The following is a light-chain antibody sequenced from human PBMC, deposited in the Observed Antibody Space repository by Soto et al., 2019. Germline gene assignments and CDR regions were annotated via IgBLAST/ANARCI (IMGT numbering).Light chain of an antibody. J-gene: IGLJ1*01. V-gene: IGLV2-14*01. CDR3: SSFTGSTTPCV. CDR2: DVT. CDR1: SSDVGTYNY. Sequence: QSVLTQPASVSGSPGQSITISCTGSSSDVGTYNYVSWYQQYPGTAPKLMIYDVTDRPSGVSDRFSGSKSGNTASLTISGRHDADDAADYYSSFTGSTTPCVFGAGTKLTVL.